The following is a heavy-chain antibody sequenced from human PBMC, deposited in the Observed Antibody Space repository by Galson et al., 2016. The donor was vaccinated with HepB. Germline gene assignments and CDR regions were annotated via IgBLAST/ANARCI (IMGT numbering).Heavy chain of an antibody. Sequence: SVKVSCKASGGTFSSYAISWVRQAPGQGLEWLGWISAYNGKISYAQNFQARVTMTTDASTSTAYMELRGLRSEATAVYFCARYRTATAYSDFWGQGTLVPVSS. CDR1: GGTFSSYA. D-gene: IGHD5-24*01. CDR2: ISAYNGKI. CDR3: ARYRTATAYSDF. V-gene: IGHV1-18*01. J-gene: IGHJ4*02.